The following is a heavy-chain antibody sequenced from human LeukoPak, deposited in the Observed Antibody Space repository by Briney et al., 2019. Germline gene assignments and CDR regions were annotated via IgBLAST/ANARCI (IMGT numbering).Heavy chain of an antibody. D-gene: IGHD3-10*01. CDR2: INHSGST. V-gene: IGHV4-34*01. CDR3: AGGYYGSGSSIDY. Sequence: PSETLSLTCAVYGGSFSGYYWSWIRQPPGKGLEWIGEINHSGSTNYNPSLKSRVTISVDTSKNQFSLKLSSVTAADTAVYYCAGGYYGSGSSIDYWGQGTLVTVSS. J-gene: IGHJ4*02. CDR1: GGSFSGYY.